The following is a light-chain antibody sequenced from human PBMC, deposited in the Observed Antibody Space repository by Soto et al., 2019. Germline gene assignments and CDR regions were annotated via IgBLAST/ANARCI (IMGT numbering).Light chain of an antibody. Sequence: IVITQSPGTLSSSPGERATLSCRASQSVRTNLAWYPQKPGQPPRLLIYFASPRATAVPARFTASGAGTEFTLTISSLESDDVEVDYCQQYDKWTRTFGQGTKVDIK. CDR1: QSVRTN. CDR2: FAS. J-gene: IGKJ1*01. V-gene: IGKV3-15*01. CDR3: QQYDKWTRT.